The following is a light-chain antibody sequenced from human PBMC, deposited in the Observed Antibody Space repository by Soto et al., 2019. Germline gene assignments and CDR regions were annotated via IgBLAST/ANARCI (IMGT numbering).Light chain of an antibody. V-gene: IGKV1-5*03. CDR1: QSISSW. CDR3: QQYNNMGT. Sequence: DIQLTQSPSTLSASVGDRVTITCRASQSISSWLAWYQQKPGKAPKLLIYKASSLESGVPSRFSGSGSGTEFTLTISSLQPDDFATYYCQQYNNMGTFGQGTKVDIK. J-gene: IGKJ1*01. CDR2: KAS.